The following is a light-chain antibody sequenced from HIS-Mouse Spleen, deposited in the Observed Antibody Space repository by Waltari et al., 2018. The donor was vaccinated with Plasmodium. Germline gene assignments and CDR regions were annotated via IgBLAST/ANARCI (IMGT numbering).Light chain of an antibody. CDR1: ALPKQY. CDR2: KDS. J-gene: IGLJ3*02. Sequence: SYELTQPPSVSVSPGQTARITCSGDALPKQYAYWYHQKPGQAPVLVIYKDSERPSGIPERFSGSSSGTTVTLTISGVQAEDEADYYCQSADSSGTPNWVFGGGTKLNVL. V-gene: IGLV3-25*03. CDR3: QSADSSGTPNWV.